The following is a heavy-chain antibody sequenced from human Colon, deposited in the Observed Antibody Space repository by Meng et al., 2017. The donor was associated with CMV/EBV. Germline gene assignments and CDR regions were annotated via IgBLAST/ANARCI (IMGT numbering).Heavy chain of an antibody. Sequence: QVQLQESGPGLVSPLXXLFLTCTVSGGSITSDNYFWAWIRQPPGKTLEWIGYISHSGTTYYSPSLESRVSMSRDTSKNQFSLKLTSVSAADTAVYYCARHRGYDRNWGQGTLVTVSS. J-gene: IGHJ4*02. CDR1: GGSITSDNYF. CDR3: ARHRGYDRN. CDR2: ISHSGTT. D-gene: IGHD3-3*01. V-gene: IGHV4-30-4*08.